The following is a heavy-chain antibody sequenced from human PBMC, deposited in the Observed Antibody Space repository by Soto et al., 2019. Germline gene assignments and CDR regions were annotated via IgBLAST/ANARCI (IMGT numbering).Heavy chain of an antibody. V-gene: IGHV4-39*01. CDR2: IYYSGST. CDR1: GGSISSSSYY. CDR3: ARKKQLDFDY. J-gene: IGHJ4*02. D-gene: IGHD6-6*01. Sequence: SETLSLTCTVSGGSISSSSYYWGWIRQPPGKGLEWIGSIYYSGSTYYNPSLKSRVTISVDTSKNQFSRKLSSVTAADTAVYYCARKKQLDFDYWGQGTLVTVSS.